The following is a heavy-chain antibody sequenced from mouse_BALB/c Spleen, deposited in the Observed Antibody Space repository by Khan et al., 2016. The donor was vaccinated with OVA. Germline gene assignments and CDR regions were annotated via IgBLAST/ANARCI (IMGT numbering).Heavy chain of an antibody. CDR2: ISCSGST. J-gene: IGHJ2*01. CDR3: TKSIMAN. CDR1: GYSITSDYA. V-gene: IGHV3-2*02. Sequence: EVQLQESGPGLVKPSQSLSLTCTVTGYSITSDYAWNWIRQFPGNKLEWMGYISCSGSTSYNPSLKSRISITRDTSKNQFFLQLNSVTTEDTATYYCTKSIMANWSQGTTLTVSS.